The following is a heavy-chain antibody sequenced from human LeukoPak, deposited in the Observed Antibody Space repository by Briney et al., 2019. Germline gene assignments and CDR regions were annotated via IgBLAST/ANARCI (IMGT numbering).Heavy chain of an antibody. V-gene: IGHV1-69*02. CDR2: IIPILGIA. D-gene: IGHD1-7*01. CDR3: ASPPPTRGNYVPYYFDY. J-gene: IGHJ4*02. CDR1: GGTFSSYT. Sequence: ASVKVSCKASGGTFSSYTISWVRQAPGQGLEWMGRIIPILGIANYAQKFQGRVTITADKSTSTAYVELSSLRSEDTAVYYCASPPPTRGNYVPYYFDYWGQGTLVTVSS.